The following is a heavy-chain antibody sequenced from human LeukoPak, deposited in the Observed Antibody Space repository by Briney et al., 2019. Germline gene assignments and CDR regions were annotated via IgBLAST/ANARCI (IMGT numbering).Heavy chain of an antibody. D-gene: IGHD1-26*01. CDR3: TAGRGGSRLDY. J-gene: IGHJ4*02. V-gene: IGHV3-49*04. Sequence: GGSLRLSCTASGFTFGDYATSWVRQAPGKGLEWVGFIRSKAYGGTTEYAASVKGRFTISREDSNSVAYVQMNSLKTEDTAVYYCTAGRGGSRLDYWGQGTLVTVSS. CDR2: IRSKAYGGTT. CDR1: GFTFGDYA.